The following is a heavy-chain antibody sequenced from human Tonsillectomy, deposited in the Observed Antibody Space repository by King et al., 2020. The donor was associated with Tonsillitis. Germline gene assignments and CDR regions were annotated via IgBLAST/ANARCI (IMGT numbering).Heavy chain of an antibody. J-gene: IGHJ4*02. CDR3: AREGLVGAFYYFDY. CDR1: GGSFSSYY. D-gene: IGHD1-26*01. Sequence: VQLQQWGAGLLKPSETLSLTCAVYGGSFSSYYWSWIRXPPGKGXEXXXXXXXXXXXXYPXSLKRRVTXSIDTXXNQFSLKLSSVTAADTAVYYCAREGLVGAFYYFDYWGQGTLVTVSS. V-gene: IGHV4-34*01. CDR2: XXXXXXX.